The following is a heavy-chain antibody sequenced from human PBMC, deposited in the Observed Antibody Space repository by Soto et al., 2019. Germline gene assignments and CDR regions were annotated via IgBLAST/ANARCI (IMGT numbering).Heavy chain of an antibody. D-gene: IGHD3-10*01. J-gene: IGHJ6*02. CDR2: IYYSGST. CDR3: ARGDGLHPAYYSYGMDV. Sequence: SETLSLTCTVSGGSISSGDYYWSWIRQPPGKVLEWIGYIYYSGSTYYNPSLKSRVTISVDTSKNQFSLQLSSVTAADTAVYYCARGDGLHPAYYSYGMDVWGQGTTVTVSS. V-gene: IGHV4-30-4*01. CDR1: GGSISSGDYY.